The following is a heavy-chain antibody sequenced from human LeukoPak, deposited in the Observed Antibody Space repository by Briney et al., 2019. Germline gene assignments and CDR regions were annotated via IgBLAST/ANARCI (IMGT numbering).Heavy chain of an antibody. Sequence: GGSLRLSCAASGFSLSSNSMNWVRQAPGKGLEWVSSISSDSGYIYYADSVKGRFTISRDNAENSLYLQMNSLRAEDTAVYFCARSTRRRDDGFYYFYYMDVWGKGTTVTVSS. CDR2: ISSDSGYI. CDR1: GFSLSSNS. CDR3: ARSTRRRDDGFYYFYYMDV. D-gene: IGHD2-2*03. J-gene: IGHJ6*03. V-gene: IGHV3-21*06.